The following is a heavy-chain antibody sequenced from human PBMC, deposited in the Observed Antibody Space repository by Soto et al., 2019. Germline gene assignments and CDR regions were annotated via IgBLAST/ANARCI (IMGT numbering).Heavy chain of an antibody. J-gene: IGHJ6*02. CDR1: GYSFTDYH. CDR3: ARGDSTDCSNGVCSFFYNHDMDV. Sequence: ASVKVSCKASGYSFTDYHIHWVRQAPGQGLEWLGRINPKSGGTSTAQKFQGWVTMTTDTSSSTASMELTRLTSDDTAIYYCARGDSTDCSNGVCSFFYNHDMDVWGQGTTVTVSS. D-gene: IGHD2-8*01. CDR2: INPKSGGT. V-gene: IGHV1-2*04.